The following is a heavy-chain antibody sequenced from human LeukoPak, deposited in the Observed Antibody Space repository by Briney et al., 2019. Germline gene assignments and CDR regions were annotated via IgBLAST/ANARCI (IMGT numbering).Heavy chain of an antibody. V-gene: IGHV4-4*02. D-gene: IGHD6-13*01. CDR1: GGSISASDW. Sequence: SVTLSLTCGVSGGSISASDWWSWVRQPPGKGLEWSGEIYYSGSTNYSPSLKSRVTMSVDKSKTQFSLNLSSVTAADTAVYYCARGAAAGSWVYGMDVWGRGTTVTVSS. J-gene: IGHJ6*02. CDR3: ARGAAAGSWVYGMDV. CDR2: IYYSGST.